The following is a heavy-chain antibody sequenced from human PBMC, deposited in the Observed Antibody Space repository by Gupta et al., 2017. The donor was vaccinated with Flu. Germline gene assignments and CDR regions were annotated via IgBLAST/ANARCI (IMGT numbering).Heavy chain of an antibody. D-gene: IGHD6-13*01. Sequence: EVQLVDSGGGLVKPGGSLRLSCAASGFTFRNYNMDWVRQAPGKGLEWVSSISTGSNYIHYADSVKGRFTISRDNAKNSLYLQMSSLRADDTAIYYCAREELDSSPGKLDVWGKGTTVTVSS. CDR2: ISTGSNYI. V-gene: IGHV3-21*02. CDR3: AREELDSSPGKLDV. CDR1: GFTFRNYN. J-gene: IGHJ6*04.